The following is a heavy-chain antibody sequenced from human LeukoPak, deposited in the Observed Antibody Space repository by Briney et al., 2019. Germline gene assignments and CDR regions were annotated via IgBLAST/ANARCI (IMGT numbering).Heavy chain of an antibody. D-gene: IGHD2-2*01. Sequence: GESLKISCKGSGYSFTSYWIGWVRQMPGKGLEWMGIIYTGDSDTRYSPSFQGQVTISADKSISTAYLQWSSLKASDTAMYYCATRYCSSTSCYDFGAFDIWGQGTMVTVSS. CDR3: ATRYCSSTSCYDFGAFDI. CDR1: GYSFTSYW. J-gene: IGHJ3*02. CDR2: IYTGDSDT. V-gene: IGHV5-51*01.